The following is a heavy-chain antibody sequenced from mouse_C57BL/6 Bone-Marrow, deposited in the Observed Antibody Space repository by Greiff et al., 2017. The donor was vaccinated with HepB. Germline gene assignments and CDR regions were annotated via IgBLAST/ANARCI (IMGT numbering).Heavy chain of an antibody. J-gene: IGHJ3*01. CDR1: GYSITSGYD. V-gene: IGHV3-1*01. CDR2: ISYSGST. CDR3: ARDYGSPFAY. Sequence: DVKLVESGPGMVKPSQSLSLTCTVTGYSITSGYDWHWIRHFPGNKLEWMGYISYSGSTNYNPSLKSRISITHDTSKNHFFLKLNSVTTEDTATYYCARDYGSPFAYWGQGTLVTVSA. D-gene: IGHD1-1*01.